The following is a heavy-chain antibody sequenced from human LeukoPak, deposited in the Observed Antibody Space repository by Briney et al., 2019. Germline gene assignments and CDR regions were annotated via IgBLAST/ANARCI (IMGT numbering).Heavy chain of an antibody. V-gene: IGHV3-48*03. J-gene: IGHJ4*02. D-gene: IGHD2-21*01. CDR2: ISSSGSTI. Sequence: SGGSLRLSCAASGFTFSSYEMNWVRQAPGKGLEWVSYISSSGSTIYYADSVKGRFTISRDNAKNSLYLQMNGLRAEDTAVYYCARDQYSSFDYWGQGTLVTVSS. CDR1: GFTFSSYE. CDR3: ARDQYSSFDY.